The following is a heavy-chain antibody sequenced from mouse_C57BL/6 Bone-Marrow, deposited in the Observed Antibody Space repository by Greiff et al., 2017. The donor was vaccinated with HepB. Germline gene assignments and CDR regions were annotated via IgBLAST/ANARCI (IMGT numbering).Heavy chain of an antibody. V-gene: IGHV7-3*01. Sequence: EVKLVESGGGLVQPGGSLSLSCAASGFTFTDYYMSWVRQPPGKALEWLGFIRNKANGYTTEYSASVKGRFTISRDNSQSILYLQMNALRAEDSATYYCARYGLGLDYWGQGTTLTVSS. CDR3: ARYGLGLDY. J-gene: IGHJ2*01. CDR1: GFTFTDYY. D-gene: IGHD3-3*01. CDR2: IRNKANGYTT.